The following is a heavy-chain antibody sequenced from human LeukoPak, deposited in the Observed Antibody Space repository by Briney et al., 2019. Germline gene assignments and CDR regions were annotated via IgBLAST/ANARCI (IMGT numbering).Heavy chain of an antibody. D-gene: IGHD6-19*01. J-gene: IGHJ4*02. CDR3: ARWALYSSAANKNPGFDS. Sequence: GGSLRLSCTASGVTFSSFSFNWVRQAPGKGLEWVSSISSASTYIYYADSVRGRFTISKDNAKSTVYLQMNSLRAEDTAVYYCARWALYSSAANKNPGFDSWGQGTLVTVSS. CDR1: GVTFSSFS. V-gene: IGHV3-21*06. CDR2: ISSASTYI.